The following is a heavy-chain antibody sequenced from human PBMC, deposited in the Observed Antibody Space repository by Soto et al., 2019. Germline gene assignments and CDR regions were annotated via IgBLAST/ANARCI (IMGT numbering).Heavy chain of an antibody. CDR1: GYSFTSYW. CDR3: ARHKPVFSSGSYYKGGYYYYYYMDV. J-gene: IGHJ6*03. D-gene: IGHD3-10*01. CDR2: IYPGDSDT. Sequence: GESLKISCKGSGYSFTSYWIGWVRQMPGKGLEWMGIIYPGDSDTRYSLSFQGQVTISADKSISTAYLQWSSLKASDTAMYYCARHKPVFSSGSYYKGGYYYYYYMDVWGKGTTVTVSS. V-gene: IGHV5-51*01.